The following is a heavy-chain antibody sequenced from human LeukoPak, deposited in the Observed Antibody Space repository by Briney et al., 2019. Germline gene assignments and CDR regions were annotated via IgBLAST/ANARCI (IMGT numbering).Heavy chain of an antibody. Sequence: GGSLRLSCAASGFTFSSYAMSWVRQAPGKGLEWVSAISGSGGSTYYADSVKGRFTISRDNSKNTLHLQMNSLRAEDTAVYYCASDSSGWYSGYWGQGTLVTVSS. CDR1: GFTFSSYA. V-gene: IGHV3-23*01. CDR2: ISGSGGST. CDR3: ASDSSGWYSGY. D-gene: IGHD6-19*01. J-gene: IGHJ4*02.